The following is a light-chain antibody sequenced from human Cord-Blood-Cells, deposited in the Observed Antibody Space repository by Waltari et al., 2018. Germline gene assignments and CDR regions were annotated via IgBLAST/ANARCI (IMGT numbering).Light chain of an antibody. Sequence: QSVLTQPPSASGTPGQRVTISCSGSSSNIGSNYVYWYQQLPGTAPKLLIYRNNQRPSGVPDLFAGSKSGTSASLAISGLRSEDEADYYCAAWDDSLSGEVFGTGTKVTVL. CDR3: AAWDDSLSGEV. CDR2: RNN. V-gene: IGLV1-47*01. CDR1: SSNIGSNY. J-gene: IGLJ1*01.